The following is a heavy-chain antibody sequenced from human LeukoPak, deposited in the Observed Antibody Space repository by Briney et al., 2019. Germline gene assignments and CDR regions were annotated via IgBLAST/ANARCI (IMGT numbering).Heavy chain of an antibody. V-gene: IGHV4-34*01. Sequence: SETLSLTCAVYGGSFSGYYWGWIRQPPGKGLEWIGEINHSGSTNYNPSLKSRVTISVDTSKNQFSLKLSSVTAADTAVYYCAIQYQLLSRYFDYWGQGTLVTVSS. CDR3: AIQYQLLSRYFDY. CDR2: INHSGST. CDR1: GGSFSGYY. D-gene: IGHD2-2*01. J-gene: IGHJ4*02.